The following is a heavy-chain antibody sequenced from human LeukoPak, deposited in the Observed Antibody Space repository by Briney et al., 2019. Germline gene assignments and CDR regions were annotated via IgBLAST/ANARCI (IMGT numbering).Heavy chain of an antibody. Sequence: ASVKVSCKASGYTFTSYYMHWVRQAPGQGLEWMGIINPSGGSTSYAQKFQGRVTMTRDTPTSTVYMELSSLRSEDTAVYYCAVMVRGGEDFDYWGQGTLVTVSS. CDR1: GYTFTSYY. D-gene: IGHD3-10*01. CDR2: INPSGGST. CDR3: AVMVRGGEDFDY. J-gene: IGHJ4*02. V-gene: IGHV1-46*01.